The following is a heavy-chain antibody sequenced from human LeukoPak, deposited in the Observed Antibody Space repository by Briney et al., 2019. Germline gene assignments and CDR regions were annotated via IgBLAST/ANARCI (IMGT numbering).Heavy chain of an antibody. J-gene: IGHJ5*02. Sequence: SETLSLTCTVSGGSIGSYFWSWIRQPPGKGLEWIGYIYYSGSTNYNPSLKSRVTISVDTSKNQFSLKLSSVTAADTAVYYCARRRVSVASSWFDPWGQGTLVTVSS. CDR2: IYYSGST. CDR1: GGSIGSYF. D-gene: IGHD5-12*01. CDR3: ARRRVSVASSWFDP. V-gene: IGHV4-59*01.